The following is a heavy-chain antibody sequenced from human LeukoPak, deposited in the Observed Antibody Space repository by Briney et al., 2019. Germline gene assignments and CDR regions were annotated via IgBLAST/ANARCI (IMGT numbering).Heavy chain of an antibody. CDR1: GFTFSSYW. CDR2: ISYDGSNK. J-gene: IGHJ6*02. CDR3: AKEEWNYGMDV. D-gene: IGHD3-3*01. Sequence: GGSLRLSCAASGFTFSSYWMHWVRQAPGKGLEWVAVISYDGSNKYYADSVKGRFTISRDNSKNTLYLQMNSLRAEDTAVYYCAKEEWNYGMDVWGQGTTVTVSS. V-gene: IGHV3-30*18.